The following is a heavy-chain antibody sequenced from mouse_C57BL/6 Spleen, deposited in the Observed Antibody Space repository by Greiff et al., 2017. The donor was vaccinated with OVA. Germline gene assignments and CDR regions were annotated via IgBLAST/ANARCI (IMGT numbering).Heavy chain of an antibody. CDR3: AKGIYDYYYSDY. Sequence: QVHVKQSGAELVRPGSSVKLSCKASGYTFTSYWMDWVKQRPGQGLEWIGNIYPYDSETHYNQKFKDKATLTVDKSSSTAYMQLSSLTSEDSAVYYCAKGIYDYYYSDYWGQGTTLTVSS. V-gene: IGHV1-61*01. D-gene: IGHD2-12*01. CDR1: GYTFTSYW. J-gene: IGHJ2*01. CDR2: IYPYDSET.